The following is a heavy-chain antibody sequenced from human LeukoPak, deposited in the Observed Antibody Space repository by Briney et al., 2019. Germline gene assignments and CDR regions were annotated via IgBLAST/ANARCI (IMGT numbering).Heavy chain of an antibody. CDR2: INHSGST. CDR3: ARGPRYSSSWSLGGWFDP. D-gene: IGHD6-13*01. Sequence: SETLSVTCAVYGGSFIGYYWRWIRQPPGKGLEWIGEINHSGSTNYNPSLKSRVTISVDTSKNQFSLKLSSVTAADTAVYYCARGPRYSSSWSLGGWFDPWGQGTLVTVSS. J-gene: IGHJ5*02. V-gene: IGHV4-34*01. CDR1: GGSFIGYY.